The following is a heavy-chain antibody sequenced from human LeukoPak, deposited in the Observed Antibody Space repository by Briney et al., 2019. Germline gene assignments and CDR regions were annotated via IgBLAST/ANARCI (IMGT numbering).Heavy chain of an antibody. CDR3: ARWDSSVGNGFDI. D-gene: IGHD3-22*01. Sequence: ASVRVSCKASGDTFIRSYMHWVRQAPGQGRECMGLINPSGGEIKNAQKFQGRVTMTRDTSTSTVYLELRRLRSEETAVYYCARWDSSVGNGFDIWRRGTML. J-gene: IGHJ3*02. CDR1: GDTFIRSY. CDR2: INPSGGEI. V-gene: IGHV1-46*01.